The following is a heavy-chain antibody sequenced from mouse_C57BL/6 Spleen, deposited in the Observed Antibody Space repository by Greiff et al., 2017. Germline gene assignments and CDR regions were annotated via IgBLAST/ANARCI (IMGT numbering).Heavy chain of an antibody. CDR1: GYTFTSYW. D-gene: IGHD2-1*01. V-gene: IGHV1-72*01. CDR2: IDPNSGGT. CDR3: ARSGGNYVLKWYFDV. J-gene: IGHJ1*03. Sequence: QVQLQQPGAELVKPGASVKLSCKASGYTFTSYWMHWVKQRPGRGLEWIGRIDPNSGGTKYNEKFKSKATLTVDKPSSTAYVQLSSLTSEDYAVYYCARSGGNYVLKWYFDVWGTGTTVTVSS.